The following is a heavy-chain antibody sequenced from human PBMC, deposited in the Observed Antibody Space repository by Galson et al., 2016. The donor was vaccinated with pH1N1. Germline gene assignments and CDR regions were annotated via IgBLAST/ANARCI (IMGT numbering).Heavy chain of an antibody. Sequence: SVKVSCKASGGTFSSYGISWVRQAPGQGLEWMGRIIPIFGTANYAQKFQGRVTITADESTSTAYMELSSLRSEDTAVYYGARWDYGDYVGWFDPWGQGTLVTVSS. CDR2: IIPIFGTA. D-gene: IGHD4-17*01. J-gene: IGHJ5*02. CDR3: ARWDYGDYVGWFDP. V-gene: IGHV1-69*13. CDR1: GGTFSSYG.